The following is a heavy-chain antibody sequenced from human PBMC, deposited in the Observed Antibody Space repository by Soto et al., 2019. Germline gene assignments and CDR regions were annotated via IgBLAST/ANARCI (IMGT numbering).Heavy chain of an antibody. D-gene: IGHD3-22*01. CDR1: GASISSGDYS. CDR2: IHHGGTP. CDR3: ARDQTDSGGYSDS. J-gene: IGHJ4*02. V-gene: IGHV4-30-2*01. Sequence: PSETLSLTCAVSGASISSGDYSWSWVRQPPGKGLEWIGHIHHGGTPYYKASLKSRVTISQDRSKNQFSLSLSSVTAADTAMYFCARDQTDSGGYSDSWGQGTLVTVSS.